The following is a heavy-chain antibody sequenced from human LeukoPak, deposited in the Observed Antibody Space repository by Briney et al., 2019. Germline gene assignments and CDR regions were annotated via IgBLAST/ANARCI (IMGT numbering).Heavy chain of an antibody. CDR2: ISAYNGNT. D-gene: IGHD3-3*01. V-gene: IGHV1-18*01. CDR1: GYTFTSYG. Sequence: ASVKVSRKASGYTFTSYGISWVRQAPGQGLEWMGWISAYNGNTNYAQKLQGRVTMTTDTSTSTAYMELRSLRSDDTAVYYCARTVHDFWSGQATFNYYMDVWGRGTTVTVSS. J-gene: IGHJ6*03. CDR3: ARTVHDFWSGQATFNYYMDV.